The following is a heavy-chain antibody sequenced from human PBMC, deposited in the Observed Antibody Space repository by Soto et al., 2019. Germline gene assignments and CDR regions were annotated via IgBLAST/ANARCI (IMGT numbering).Heavy chain of an antibody. Sequence: GASVKVSCKASGYIFSGYYMHWMRQAPGQGLERMGWINPNGGGTKYAQNFQGRVSMTRDTSISTAYMELSWLRSDDTAVYYCARDSTVTHSDWFDPWGQGTLVTVSS. V-gene: IGHV1-2*02. CDR2: INPNGGGT. D-gene: IGHD4-4*01. CDR1: GYIFSGYY. J-gene: IGHJ5*02. CDR3: ARDSTVTHSDWFDP.